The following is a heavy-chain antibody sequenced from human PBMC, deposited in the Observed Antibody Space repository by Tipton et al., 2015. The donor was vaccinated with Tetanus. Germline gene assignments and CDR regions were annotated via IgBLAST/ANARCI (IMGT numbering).Heavy chain of an antibody. V-gene: IGHV1-2*02. Sequence: QMQLVQSGAEMKKPGASVKVSCKASGYTFTGYYMYWVRQAPGQGLEWMGWIDPNSGGTVYAQKVQGRVTMTRDTSISTAYMELSSLRSDDTAVYYCARDRGDYIYYGMDVWGPGTTVTVS. CDR1: GYTFTGYY. J-gene: IGHJ6*02. D-gene: IGHD3-22*01. CDR3: ARDRGDYIYYGMDV. CDR2: IDPNSGGT.